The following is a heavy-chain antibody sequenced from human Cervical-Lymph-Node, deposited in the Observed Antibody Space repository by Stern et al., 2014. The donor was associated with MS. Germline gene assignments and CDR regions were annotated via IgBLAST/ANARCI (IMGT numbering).Heavy chain of an antibody. J-gene: IGHJ4*02. CDR3: ARNQDFWSSPLDY. Sequence: QVQLVQSGSELRKPGASVKVSCKSSGYTFTKYAMNWVRQAPGQGLEWMGWISTNTGHPTYAQAFPGRFVFSLDTSINTTYLQITGLKAEDTAIYYCARNQDFWSSPLDYWGQGTLVTVSS. D-gene: IGHD3-3*01. V-gene: IGHV7-4-1*02. CDR2: ISTNTGHP. CDR1: GYTFTKYA.